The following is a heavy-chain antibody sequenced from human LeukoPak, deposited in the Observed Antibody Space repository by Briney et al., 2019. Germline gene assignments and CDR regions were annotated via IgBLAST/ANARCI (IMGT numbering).Heavy chain of an antibody. CDR1: GFTFSSYA. J-gene: IGHJ4*02. CDR3: ARVSGQQLVWVPFNY. V-gene: IGHV3-23*01. D-gene: IGHD6-13*01. Sequence: PGGSLRLSCAASGFTFSSYAMSWVRQAPGKGLEWVSAISSSGGSTYYADSVKGRFTISRDNSKNTLYLQMNSLRAEDTAVYYCARVSGQQLVWVPFNYWGQGTLVTVSS. CDR2: ISSSGGST.